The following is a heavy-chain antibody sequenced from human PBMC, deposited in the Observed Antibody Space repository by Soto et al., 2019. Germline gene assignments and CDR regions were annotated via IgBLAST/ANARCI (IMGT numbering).Heavy chain of an antibody. CDR1: GGSFSGYY. CDR2: INHSGST. D-gene: IGHD5-12*01. J-gene: IGHJ4*02. CDR3: ARAPRYSGYDTYYFDY. V-gene: IGHV4-34*01. Sequence: TSETLSLTCAVYGGSFSGYYWSWIRQPPGKGLEWIGEINHSGSTNYNPSLKSRVTISVDTSKNQFSLKLSSVTAADTAVYYCARAPRYSGYDTYYFDYWGQGTLVTVSS.